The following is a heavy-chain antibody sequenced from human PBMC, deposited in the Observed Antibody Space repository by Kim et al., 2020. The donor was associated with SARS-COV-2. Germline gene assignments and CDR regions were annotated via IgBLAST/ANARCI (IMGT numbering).Heavy chain of an antibody. V-gene: IGHV3-30*07. D-gene: IGHD2-21*02. CDR3: ARKDCGGDCYSDFDY. Sequence: DSVKGRFTISRDNSKNTLYLQMNSLRAEDTAVYYCARKDCGGDCYSDFDYWGQGTLVTVSS. J-gene: IGHJ4*02.